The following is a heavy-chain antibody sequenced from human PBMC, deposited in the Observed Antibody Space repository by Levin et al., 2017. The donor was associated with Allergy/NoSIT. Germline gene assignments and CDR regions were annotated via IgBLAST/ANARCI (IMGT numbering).Heavy chain of an antibody. D-gene: IGHD5-18*01. CDR1: GGTFSSYA. J-gene: IGHJ6*03. CDR2: IIPIFGTA. CDR3: ARGIPGSESPYYYYYYYMDV. Sequence: GASVKVSCKASGGTFSSYAISWVRQAPGQGLEWMGGIIPIFGTANYAQKFQGRVTITADESTSTAYMELSSLRSEDTAVYYCARGIPGSESPYYYYYYYMDVWGKGTTVTVSS. V-gene: IGHV1-69*13.